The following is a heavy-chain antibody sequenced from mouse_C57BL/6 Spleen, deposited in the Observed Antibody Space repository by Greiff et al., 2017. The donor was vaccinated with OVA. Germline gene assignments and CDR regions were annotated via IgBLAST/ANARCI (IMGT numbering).Heavy chain of an antibody. V-gene: IGHV5-6*01. D-gene: IGHD1-1*01. Sequence: EVKLMESGGDLVKPGGSLKLSCAASGFTFSSYGMSWVRQTPDKRLEWVATISSGGSYTYYPDSVKGRFTISRDHAKNTLYLQMSSLKSEDTAMYYCARHVDTTVVAPGYFDYWGQGTTLTVSS. CDR2: ISSGGSYT. CDR3: ARHVDTTVVAPGYFDY. CDR1: GFTFSSYG. J-gene: IGHJ2*01.